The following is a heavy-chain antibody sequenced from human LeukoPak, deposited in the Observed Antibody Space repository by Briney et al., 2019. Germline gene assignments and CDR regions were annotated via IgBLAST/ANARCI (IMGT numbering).Heavy chain of an antibody. V-gene: IGHV1-2*02. Sequence: WASVKVSCKASGYTFTGYYMHWVRQAPGQGLEWMGWINPNSGGTNYAQKFQGRVTMTRDTSISTAYMELSRLRSDDTAVYYCARKRAPPRGYCSSTSCSNKNNWFDPWGQGTLVTVSS. J-gene: IGHJ5*02. CDR3: ARKRAPPRGYCSSTSCSNKNNWFDP. D-gene: IGHD2-2*01. CDR1: GYTFTGYY. CDR2: INPNSGGT.